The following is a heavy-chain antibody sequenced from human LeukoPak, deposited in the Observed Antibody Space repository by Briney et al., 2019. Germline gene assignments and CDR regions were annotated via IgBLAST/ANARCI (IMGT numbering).Heavy chain of an antibody. Sequence: GASVKVSCKASGGTFSSYAISWVRQAPGQGLEWMGGIIPIFGTANYAQKFQGRVTITADESTSTAYMELSSLRSEDTAVYYCARAREAYYYYYGMDVWGQGTTVTVSS. CDR1: GGTFSSYA. CDR3: ARAREAYYYYYGMDV. V-gene: IGHV1-69*13. D-gene: IGHD1-26*01. J-gene: IGHJ6*02. CDR2: IIPIFGTA.